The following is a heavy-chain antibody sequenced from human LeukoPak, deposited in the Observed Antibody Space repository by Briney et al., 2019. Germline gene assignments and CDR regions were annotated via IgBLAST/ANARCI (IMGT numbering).Heavy chain of an antibody. CDR1: GSPFPNYS. CDR2: VYPATSDT. CDR3: ARPKTLGGYNYEFEF. D-gene: IGHD5-18*01. J-gene: IGHJ4*02. V-gene: IGHV5-51*01. Sequence: GGPLDISGQGSGSPFPNYSFGEAGQLPGKGLEGIGIVYPATSDTTYSPSFQAQVPISAAKSSSTAYLQWSSLKASDTAIYYCARPKTLGGYNYEFEFWGQGTLVTVSS.